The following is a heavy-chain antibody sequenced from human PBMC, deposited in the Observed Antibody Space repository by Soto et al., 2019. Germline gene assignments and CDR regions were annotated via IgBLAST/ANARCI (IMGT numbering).Heavy chain of an antibody. CDR3: ARMTTVTISPGYYYGMDV. CDR2: IYYSGST. J-gene: IGHJ6*02. D-gene: IGHD4-17*01. CDR1: GGSISSGGYY. Sequence: LSLTCTVSGGSISSGGYYWSWIRQHPGKGLEWIGYIYYSGSTYYNPSLKSRVTISVDTSKNQFSLKLSSVTAADTAVYYCARMTTVTISPGYYYGMDVWGQGTTVTVSS. V-gene: IGHV4-31*03.